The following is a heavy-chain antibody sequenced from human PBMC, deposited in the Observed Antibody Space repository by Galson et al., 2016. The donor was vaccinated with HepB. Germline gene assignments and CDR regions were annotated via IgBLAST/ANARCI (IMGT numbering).Heavy chain of an antibody. V-gene: IGHV1-8*01. CDR1: GYTFTSYD. CDR2: MNPNSGNT. J-gene: IGHJ3*02. D-gene: IGHD3-3*01. CDR3: ARGRVTIFGVVYAFDI. Sequence: SVKVSCKASGYTFTSYDINWVRQATGQGLEWMGWMNPNSGNTGYAQKFQGRVTMTRNTSISTAYMELSSLRSEDTAVYYCARGRVTIFGVVYAFDIWGQGTMVTVSS.